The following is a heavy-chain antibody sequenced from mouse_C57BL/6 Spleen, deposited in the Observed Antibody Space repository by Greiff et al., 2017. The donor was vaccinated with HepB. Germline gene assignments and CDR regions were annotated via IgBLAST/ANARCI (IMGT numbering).Heavy chain of an antibody. J-gene: IGHJ1*03. D-gene: IGHD1-1*01. Sequence: QVQLKQSGAELVRPGASVKLSCKASGYTFTDYYINWVKQRPGQGLEWIARIYPGSGNTYYNEKFKGKATLTAEKSSSTAYMQLSSLTSEDSAVYFCARETYGSRVFDVWGTGTTVTVSS. CDR3: ARETYGSRVFDV. CDR1: GYTFTDYY. CDR2: IYPGSGNT. V-gene: IGHV1-76*01.